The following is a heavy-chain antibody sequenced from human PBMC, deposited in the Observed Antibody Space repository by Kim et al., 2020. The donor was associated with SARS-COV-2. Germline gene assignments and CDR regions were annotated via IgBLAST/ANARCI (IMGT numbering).Heavy chain of an antibody. Sequence: GGSLRLSCVASGFTFGGYGMTWVRQAAGKGLEWVACINQDGSQKYYADSVKGRFTISRDNAKNSVYLQMNSLRGEDTAVYYCARGRGVDYWGQGTLGTVSS. CDR3: ARGRGVDY. V-gene: IGHV3-7*04. J-gene: IGHJ4*02. CDR2: INQDGSQK. CDR1: GFTFGGYG.